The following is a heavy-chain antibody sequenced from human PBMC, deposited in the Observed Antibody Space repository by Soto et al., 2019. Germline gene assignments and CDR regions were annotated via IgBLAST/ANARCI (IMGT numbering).Heavy chain of an antibody. Sequence: GGSLRLSCAASGFTLRSYWMSWVRQAPGKGLEWLATIKTDASEKKYVDSVKGRFTVFRDNAKNSLYLQMDSLRAEDTAVYYCAKQWLALKPTVFDYWGQGTLVTVSS. CDR3: AKQWLALKPTVFDY. V-gene: IGHV3-7*03. CDR2: IKTDASEK. D-gene: IGHD6-19*01. CDR1: GFTLRSYW. J-gene: IGHJ4*02.